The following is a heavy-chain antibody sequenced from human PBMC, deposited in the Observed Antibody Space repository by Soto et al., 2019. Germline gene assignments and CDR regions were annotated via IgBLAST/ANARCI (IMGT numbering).Heavy chain of an antibody. CDR2: IIGPGLYT. CDR1: GFGFGDYY. CDR3: ARRYYYDSSGYLDL. V-gene: IGHV3-11*06. D-gene: IGHD3-22*01. J-gene: IGHJ4*02. Sequence: GGSLRLSCAASGFGFGDYYMTWIRQPRGKGLEWISYIIGPGLYTEYADSVKGRFTISRDNAENSLFLQMDSLRAEDTAVYYCARRYYYDSSGYLDLWGQGTQVTVSS.